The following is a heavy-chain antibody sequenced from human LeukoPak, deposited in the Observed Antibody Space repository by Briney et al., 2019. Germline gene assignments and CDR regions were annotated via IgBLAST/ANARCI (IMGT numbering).Heavy chain of an antibody. Sequence: PSETLPLTCTVSGGSISSYYWSWIRQPPGKGLEWIGYIDYSGSTNYNPSLKSRVTISVDTSKNQFSLKLTSVTAADTAVYYCARGSDGYNYLWGQGTLVTVSS. CDR2: IDYSGST. CDR1: GGSISSYY. J-gene: IGHJ4*02. D-gene: IGHD5-24*01. CDR3: ARGSDGYNYL. V-gene: IGHV4-59*01.